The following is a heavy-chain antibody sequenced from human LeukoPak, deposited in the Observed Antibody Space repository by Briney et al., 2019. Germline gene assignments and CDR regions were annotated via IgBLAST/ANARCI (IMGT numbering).Heavy chain of an antibody. V-gene: IGHV1-2*04. J-gene: IGHJ6*02. CDR1: GYTFTGYY. Sequence: ASVKVSCTASGYTFTGYYMHWVRQAPGQGLEWMGWINPNSGGTNYAQKFQGWATMTRDTSISTAYMELSRLRSDDTAVYYCARGIAAAGTSKNLLAPYYYYGMDVWGQGTTVTVSS. D-gene: IGHD6-13*01. CDR2: INPNSGGT. CDR3: ARGIAAAGTSKNLLAPYYYYGMDV.